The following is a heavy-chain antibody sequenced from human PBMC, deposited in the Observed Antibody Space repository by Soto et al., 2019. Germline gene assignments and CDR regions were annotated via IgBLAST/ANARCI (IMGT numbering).Heavy chain of an antibody. D-gene: IGHD6-13*01. CDR2: IYYSGST. Sequence: PSETLSLTCTVSGGSISSGGYYWSWIRQHPGKGLEWIGYIYYSGSTYYNPSLKSRVTISVDTSKNQFSLKLSSVTAADTAVYYCARRGDSGVYYYGMDVWGQGTTVTVSS. V-gene: IGHV4-31*03. CDR3: ARRGDSGVYYYGMDV. CDR1: GGSISSGGYY. J-gene: IGHJ6*02.